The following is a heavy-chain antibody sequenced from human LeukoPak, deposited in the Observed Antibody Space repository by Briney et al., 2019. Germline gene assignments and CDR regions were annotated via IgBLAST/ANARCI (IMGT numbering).Heavy chain of an antibody. CDR3: ARHQYGLGLGY. V-gene: IGHV4-59*08. CDR2: IYYSGST. J-gene: IGHJ4*01. CDR1: GGSISSYY. Sequence: SSETLSLTCTVSGGSISSYYWSWIRQPPGKGLEWIGYIYYSGSTNYNPSLKSRVTISVDTSKNQFSLKLNSVTAANTAVFYCARHQYGLGLGYWGQGTLVTVSS. D-gene: IGHD3-10*01.